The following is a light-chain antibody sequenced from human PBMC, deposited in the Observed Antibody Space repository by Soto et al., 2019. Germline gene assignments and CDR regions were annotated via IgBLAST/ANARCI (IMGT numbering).Light chain of an antibody. Sequence: EVVWTKPPATLSLSPGERATLSCRASRSVSSNLAWYQQKPGQAPRLLIYGASTRATGIPARFSGSGSGTEFTLTISSLQSEDFAVYYCQQHNHWPRWVFGQGTKVEIK. CDR3: QQHNHWPRWV. J-gene: IGKJ1*01. CDR2: GAS. CDR1: RSVSSN. V-gene: IGKV3-15*01.